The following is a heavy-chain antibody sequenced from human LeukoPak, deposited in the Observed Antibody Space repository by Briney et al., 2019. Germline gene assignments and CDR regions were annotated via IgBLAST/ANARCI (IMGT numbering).Heavy chain of an antibody. CDR1: GFTFTTYW. V-gene: IGHV3-7*01. CDR2: IKQDGSVK. CDR3: GRRNLFDF. J-gene: IGHJ4*02. Sequence: GGSLRLSCAASGFTFTTYWMNWVRQAPGEGLEWVAGIKQDGSVKYYVDSVKGRFTISRDNAKNSVYLQMDSLRADDTAVYYCGRRNLFDFWGQGTLVTVSS.